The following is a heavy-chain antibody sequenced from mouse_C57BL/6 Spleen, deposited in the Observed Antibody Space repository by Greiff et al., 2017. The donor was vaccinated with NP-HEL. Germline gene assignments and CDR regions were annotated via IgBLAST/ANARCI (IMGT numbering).Heavy chain of an antibody. J-gene: IGHJ3*01. CDR2: IDPETGGT. V-gene: IGHV1-15*01. CDR3: TRSRDAAWFAY. Sequence: QVQLKQSGAELVRPGASVTLSCKASGYTFTDYEMHWVKQTPVHGLEWIGAIDPETGGTAYNQKFKGKAILTADKSSSTAYMELRSLTSEDSAVYYCTRSRDAAWFAYWGQGTLVTVSA. CDR1: GYTFTDYE. D-gene: IGHD3-3*01.